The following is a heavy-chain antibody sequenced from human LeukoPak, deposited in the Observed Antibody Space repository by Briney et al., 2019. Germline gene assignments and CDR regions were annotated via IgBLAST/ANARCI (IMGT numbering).Heavy chain of an antibody. CDR3: ARALSSRYYNSFDP. CDR2: IKSDGSST. CDR1: GFTFSTYW. V-gene: IGHV3-74*01. J-gene: IGHJ5*02. Sequence: GGSLRLSCAASGFTFSTYWMHWVRGGPGTGLVWVSRIKSDGSSTTYAHSVKGRFTISRDHAKNTLYLQTNGLRAEDTAVYYCARALSSRYYNSFDPWGQGTLVTVSP. D-gene: IGHD3-22*01.